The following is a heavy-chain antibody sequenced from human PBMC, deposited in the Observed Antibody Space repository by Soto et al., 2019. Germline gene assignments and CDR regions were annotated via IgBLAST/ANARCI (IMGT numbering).Heavy chain of an antibody. V-gene: IGHV4-61*01. CDR2: IYYSGST. CDR1: GGSVSSGSYY. J-gene: IGHJ5*02. D-gene: IGHD1-7*01. Sequence: SETLSLTCTVSGGSVSSGSYYWSWIRQPPGKGLEWIGYIYYSGSTNYNPSLKSRVTISVDTSKNQFSLKLSSVTAADTAVYYCARAPSLYHWNYSGGWFDPWGQGTLVTVSS. CDR3: ARAPSLYHWNYSGGWFDP.